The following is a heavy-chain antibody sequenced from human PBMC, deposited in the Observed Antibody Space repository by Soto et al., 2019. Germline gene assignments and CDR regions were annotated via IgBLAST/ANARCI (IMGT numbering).Heavy chain of an antibody. J-gene: IGHJ4*02. CDR3: ARDWGHYYGSGSFPSPHPSDI. CDR2: INPNSGGT. V-gene: IGHV1-2*04. CDR1: GYTFTDYY. D-gene: IGHD3-10*01. Sequence: ASVKVSCTASGYTFTDYYLHWVRQAPGQGLEWMGWINPNSGGTHYAQKFQGWVTMTRDTSITTAYMELNRLTSDDTAVYYCARDWGHYYGSGSFPSPHPSDIWGQGTLVTVS.